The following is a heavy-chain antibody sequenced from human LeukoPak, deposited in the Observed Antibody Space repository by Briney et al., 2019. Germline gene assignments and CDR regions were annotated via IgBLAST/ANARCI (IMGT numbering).Heavy chain of an antibody. J-gene: IGHJ6*01. CDR1: GGTFSSYA. CDR2: IIPIFGTA. V-gene: IGHV1-69*13. Sequence: ASVKVSCKASGGTFSSYAISWVRQAPGQGLEWMGGIIPIFGTANYAQKFQGRVTITAEESTSTAYMELSSLRSEDTAVYYCARGIVVVVAATGAYYYGMDVWGQGTTVTVSS. CDR3: ARGIVVVVAATGAYYYGMDV. D-gene: IGHD2-15*01.